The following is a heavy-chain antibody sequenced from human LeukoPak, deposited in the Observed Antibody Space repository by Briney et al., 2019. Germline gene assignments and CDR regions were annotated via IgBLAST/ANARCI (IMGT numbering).Heavy chain of an antibody. J-gene: IGHJ5*02. Sequence: ASVKVSCKASGYTFTSYDINWVRQATGQGLEWMGWMNPNSGNTGYAQKFQGRGTMTTNTSISTAYMELSSLRSEDTAVYYCARGDYYGSGFDPWGQGTLVTVSS. D-gene: IGHD3-10*01. CDR3: ARGDYYGSGFDP. V-gene: IGHV1-8*01. CDR1: GYTFTSYD. CDR2: MNPNSGNT.